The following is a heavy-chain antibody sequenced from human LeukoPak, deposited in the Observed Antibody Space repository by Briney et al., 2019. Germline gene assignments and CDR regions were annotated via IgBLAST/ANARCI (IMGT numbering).Heavy chain of an antibody. D-gene: IGHD3-10*01. V-gene: IGHV3-48*03. CDR1: GFTFSSYE. CDR3: ARDQRGWFGELSYNYYGMDV. Sequence: GGSLRLSCAAFGFTFSSYEMNWVRQAPAKGREWVSFISSSRSNIYYADSVNGRFTISRDNAKNSLYLQMNSLRAEDTAVYYCARDQRGWFGELSYNYYGMDVWGQGTSVTVSS. CDR2: ISSSRSNI. J-gene: IGHJ6*02.